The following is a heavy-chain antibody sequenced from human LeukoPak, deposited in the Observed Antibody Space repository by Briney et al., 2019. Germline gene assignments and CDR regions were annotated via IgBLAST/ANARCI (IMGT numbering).Heavy chain of an antibody. CDR1: GGSISSGGYY. CDR2: IYYSGST. J-gene: IGHJ4*02. CDR3: ARAHYYDSSGYFEGEYYFDY. D-gene: IGHD3-22*01. Sequence: SQTLSLTCTVSGGSISSGGYYWSWIRQHPGTGLEWIGYIYYSGSTYYNPSLKSRVTISVDTSKNQFSLKLSSVTAADTAVYYCARAHYYDSSGYFEGEYYFDYWGQGTLVTVSS. V-gene: IGHV4-31*03.